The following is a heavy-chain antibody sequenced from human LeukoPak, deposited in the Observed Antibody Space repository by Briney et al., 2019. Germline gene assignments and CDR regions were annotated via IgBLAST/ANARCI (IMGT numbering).Heavy chain of an antibody. D-gene: IGHD6-13*01. Sequence: SETLSLTCTVSGGSISSSSYYWGWIRQPPGKGLEWIGSIYYSGSTYYNPSLKSRVTISVDKSKNQFSLKLSSVTAADTAVYYCARRRGVIAAAGTSAAFDIWGQGTMVTVSS. CDR3: ARRRGVIAAAGTSAAFDI. V-gene: IGHV4-39*07. CDR2: IYYSGST. J-gene: IGHJ3*02. CDR1: GGSISSSSYY.